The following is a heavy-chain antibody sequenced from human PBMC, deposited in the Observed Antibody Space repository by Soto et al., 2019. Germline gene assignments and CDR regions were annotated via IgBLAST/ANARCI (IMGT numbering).Heavy chain of an antibody. CDR3: ARAIDSGYYDRSGCAY. Sequence: QVQLVQSGAEVKKPGASVKVSCKASGYTFTSYDINWVRQATGQGLEWMGWMNTNSGNTGYAQKCQGIVTMTRNTSISTAYMELSSLRSEDTAVYYCARAIDSGYYDRSGCAYWGQGTLVTVSS. V-gene: IGHV1-8*01. CDR2: MNTNSGNT. CDR1: GYTFTSYD. J-gene: IGHJ4*02. D-gene: IGHD3-22*01.